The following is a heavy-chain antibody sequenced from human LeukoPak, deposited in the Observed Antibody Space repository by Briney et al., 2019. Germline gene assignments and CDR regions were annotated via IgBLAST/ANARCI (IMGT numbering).Heavy chain of an antibody. CDR2: ISYDGSNK. CDR3: AKGSDYPDN. Sequence: PGGSLRLSCAASGFTFSSYGMHWVRQAPGKGLEWVAVISYDGSNKCYADSVKGRFTISRDNSKNTLYLQMNSLRAEDTCVYYCAKGSDYPDNWGQGTLVTVSS. J-gene: IGHJ4*02. V-gene: IGHV3-30*18. CDR1: GFTFSSYG.